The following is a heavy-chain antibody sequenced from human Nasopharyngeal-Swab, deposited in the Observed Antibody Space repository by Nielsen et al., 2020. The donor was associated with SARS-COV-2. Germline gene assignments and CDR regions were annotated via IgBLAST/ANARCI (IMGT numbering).Heavy chain of an antibody. V-gene: IGHV2-5*02. CDR2: IYWDDDK. CDR3: AHRTASFDY. CDR1: GFSLSTTGES. Sequence: SGPTLVQPPQPLTLTCTFSGFSLSTTGESVGWIRQPPGKALEWLALIYWDDDKPYSPSLKSRLTITKDTSKNQVVLTMTNMDPVDTATYFCAHRTASFDYWGQGTLVTVSS. J-gene: IGHJ4*02. D-gene: IGHD2-21*02.